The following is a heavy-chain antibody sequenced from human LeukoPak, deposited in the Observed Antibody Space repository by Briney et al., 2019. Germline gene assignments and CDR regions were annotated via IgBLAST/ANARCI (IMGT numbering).Heavy chain of an antibody. CDR3: ASPMTTVTLNAFDM. CDR2: ISSSGNTM. D-gene: IGHD4-17*01. J-gene: IGHJ3*02. V-gene: IGHV3-48*03. Sequence: GGSLRLSCAASGFTFSSYEMNWVRQAPGKGLEWVSYISSSGNTMYYADSVRGRFTISRDNAKDSLYLEMNNLRAEDTAVYHCASPMTTVTLNAFDMWGQGTMVIVSS. CDR1: GFTFSSYE.